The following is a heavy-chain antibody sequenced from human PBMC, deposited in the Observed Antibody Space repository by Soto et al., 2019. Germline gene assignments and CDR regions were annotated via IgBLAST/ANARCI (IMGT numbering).Heavy chain of an antibody. CDR1: GYTFTSYY. J-gene: IGHJ4*02. D-gene: IGHD6-6*01. V-gene: IGHV1-46*03. CDR2: INPSGGST. CDR3: AIAGDSSSDSNSLKGGEY. Sequence: GASVKVSCKASGYTFTSYYMHWVRQAPGQGLEWMGIINPSGGSTSYAQKFQGRVTMTRDTSTSTVYMELSSLRSEDTAVYYCAIAGDSSSDSNSLKGGEYWGQGTLVTVSS.